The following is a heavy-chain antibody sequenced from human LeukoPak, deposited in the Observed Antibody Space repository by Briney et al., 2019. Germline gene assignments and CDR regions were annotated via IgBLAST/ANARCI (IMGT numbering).Heavy chain of an antibody. CDR1: GFTFSSYG. D-gene: IGHD6-25*01. Sequence: GRSLRLSCAASGFTFSSYGMRWVRQAPGKGLEWVAVIWYDGSNKYYADSVKGRFTISRDNSKNTLYLQMNSLRAEDTAVYYCARDLAATYYYYGMDVWGQGTTVTVSS. V-gene: IGHV3-33*01. CDR3: ARDLAATYYYYGMDV. J-gene: IGHJ6*02. CDR2: IWYDGSNK.